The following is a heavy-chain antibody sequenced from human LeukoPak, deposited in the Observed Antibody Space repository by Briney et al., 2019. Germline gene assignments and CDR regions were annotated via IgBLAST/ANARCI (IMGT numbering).Heavy chain of an antibody. CDR1: GFTFDDYA. D-gene: IGHD3/OR15-3a*01. CDR3: ARDVGRGDWLDYFDY. CDR2: ISWNSGSI. V-gene: IGHV3-9*01. Sequence: PGRSLRLSCAASGFTFDDYAMHWVRQAPGKGLEWVSGISWNSGSIGYADSVKGRFTISRDNAKNSLYLQMNSLRAEDTAVYYCARDVGRGDWLDYFDYWGQGTLVTVSS. J-gene: IGHJ4*02.